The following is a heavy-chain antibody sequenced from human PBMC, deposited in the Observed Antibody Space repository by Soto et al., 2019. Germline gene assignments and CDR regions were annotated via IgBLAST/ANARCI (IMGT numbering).Heavy chain of an antibody. CDR2: IDYNGVT. J-gene: IGHJ4*02. Sequence: PSETLSLTCTVSGGSIYRSGYYWGWIRQPPGRGLEWIGNIDYNGVTYSNPSLKSRVTISRDTSKNQFSLKLTSVTAADTAVYHCASRDPGTSVDYWGQGTLVTVSS. CDR1: GGSIYRSGYY. CDR3: ASRDPGTSVDY. V-gene: IGHV4-39*01. D-gene: IGHD1-7*01.